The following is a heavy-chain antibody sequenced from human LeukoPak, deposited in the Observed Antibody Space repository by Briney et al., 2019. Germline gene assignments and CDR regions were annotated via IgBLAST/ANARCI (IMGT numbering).Heavy chain of an antibody. Sequence: PSETLSLTCTVSGGSISSSSYYWGWIRQPPGKGLEWIGSIYYSGSTYYNPSLKSRVTISVDTSKNRFSLKLSSVTAADTAVYYCAEGGYYYDSSGSRGDAFDIWGQGTMVTVSS. V-gene: IGHV4-39*01. CDR1: GGSISSSSYY. D-gene: IGHD3-22*01. J-gene: IGHJ3*02. CDR3: AEGGYYYDSSGSRGDAFDI. CDR2: IYYSGST.